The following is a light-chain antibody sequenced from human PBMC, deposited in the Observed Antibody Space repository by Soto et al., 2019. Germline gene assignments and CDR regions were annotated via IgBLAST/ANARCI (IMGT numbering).Light chain of an antibody. CDR3: QQRGT. Sequence: EIVLTQSPATLSLSPGERATLSCRASQSVSSYLAWYQQKTGQAPRLLIYDASNRATGIPARFSGSGSGTDFTLTISSLEPEDFAVYYCQQRGTFGGGTKVEIK. J-gene: IGKJ4*01. CDR1: QSVSSY. V-gene: IGKV3-11*01. CDR2: DAS.